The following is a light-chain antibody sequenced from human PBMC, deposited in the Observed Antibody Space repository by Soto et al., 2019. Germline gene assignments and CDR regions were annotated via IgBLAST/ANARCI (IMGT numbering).Light chain of an antibody. J-gene: IGLJ1*01. Sequence: QSALTQSPSASGSPGQSVTISCTGTSSDIGGYDSVSWYQQHPGKAPKVMIYDVSKRPSGVPDRFSGSKSGNTASLTVSARQAEEEADYYCMSSTNINNLVFGTGTKLTVL. CDR3: MSSTNINNLV. V-gene: IGLV2-8*01. CDR1: SSDIGGYDS. CDR2: DVS.